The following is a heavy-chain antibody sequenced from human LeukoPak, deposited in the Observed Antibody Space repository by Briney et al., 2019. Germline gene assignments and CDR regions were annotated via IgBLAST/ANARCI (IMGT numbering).Heavy chain of an antibody. CDR1: GFTFSSYG. CDR3: AKDLWGYKGY. J-gene: IGHJ4*02. Sequence: GGSLRLSCAASGFTFSSYGMHWVRQAPGKGLEWVAFIWYDGSNKYYADSVKGRFTISRDNSKNTLYLQMNSLRAEDTAVYYCAKDLWGYKGYWGQGTLVTVSS. D-gene: IGHD5-12*01. CDR2: IWYDGSNK. V-gene: IGHV3-30*02.